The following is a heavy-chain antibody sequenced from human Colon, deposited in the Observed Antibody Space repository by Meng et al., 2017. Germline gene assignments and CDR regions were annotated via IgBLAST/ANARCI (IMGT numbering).Heavy chain of an antibody. D-gene: IGHD4-23*01. J-gene: IGHJ3*02. CDR2: ISGSGDSI. CDR3: ATRYGGNGAFDR. V-gene: IGHV3-23*01. CDR1: GLTFSSYG. Sequence: GGSLRLSCEVSGLTFSSYGMSWVRQAPGKGLEWVSVISGSGDSIYYADSVKGRFTISRDNSKNTLDLQMNSQRAEDTAVYYCATRYGGNGAFDRWGQGTMVTVSS.